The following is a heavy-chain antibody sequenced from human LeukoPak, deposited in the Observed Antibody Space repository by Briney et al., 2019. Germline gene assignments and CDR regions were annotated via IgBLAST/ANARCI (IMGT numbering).Heavy chain of an antibody. CDR1: GFTFDDYG. CDR3: ARLPSGSYYYYYYYMDV. D-gene: IGHD1-26*01. V-gene: IGHV3-20*04. Sequence: GGSLRLSCAASGFTFDDYGMSWVRQAPGKGLEWVSGINWNGGSTGYADSVKGRFTISRDNAKNSLYLQTNSLRAEDTALYYCARLPSGSYYYYYYYMDVWGKGTTVTVSS. CDR2: INWNGGST. J-gene: IGHJ6*03.